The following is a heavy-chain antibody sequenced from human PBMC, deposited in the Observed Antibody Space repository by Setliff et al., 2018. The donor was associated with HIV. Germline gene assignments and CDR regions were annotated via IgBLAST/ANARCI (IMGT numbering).Heavy chain of an antibody. CDR1: GGSISSSSYY. CDR3: ARGRYRSRWYASDHYYIDV. J-gene: IGHJ6*03. CDR2: IYYRGST. V-gene: IGHV4-39*01. Sequence: NPSETLSLTCTVSGGSISSSSYYWGWIRQPPGKGLQWIGSIYYRGSTYYNLSLKSRVTISVDTPKNQFSLKLRSVTAADTALYYCARGRYRSRWYASDHYYIDVWGKGTTVTVSS. D-gene: IGHD6-13*01.